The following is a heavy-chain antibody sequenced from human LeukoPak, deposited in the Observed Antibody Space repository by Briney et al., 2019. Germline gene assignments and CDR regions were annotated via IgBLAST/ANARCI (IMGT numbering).Heavy chain of an antibody. Sequence: ASVKVSCKASGYTFTSYGISWVRPAPAQGLDWVGWISAYNGYTNYAQKLQGRVTMTTDTSTSTAYMELRSLRSDDTAVYYCARDSPSITIFGSVGGAFDIWGQGTMVTVSS. CDR3: ARDSPSITIFGSVGGAFDI. D-gene: IGHD3-9*01. J-gene: IGHJ3*02. V-gene: IGHV1-18*01. CDR1: GYTFTSYG. CDR2: ISAYNGYT.